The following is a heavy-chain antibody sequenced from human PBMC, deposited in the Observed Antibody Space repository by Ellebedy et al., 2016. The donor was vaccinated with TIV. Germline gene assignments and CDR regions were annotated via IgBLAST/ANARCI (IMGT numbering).Heavy chain of an antibody. CDR1: GYTFTTYT. D-gene: IGHD3-22*01. V-gene: IGHV1-3*01. Sequence: ASVKVSXXASGYTFTTYTMHWVRQAPGHSLEWMGWINAGNANTKYSKKFQGRVTITRDTSASTAYMELSSLRSEDTAVYYCARETHYYDSRSDYPWGSWGQGTLVTVSS. CDR2: INAGNANT. J-gene: IGHJ5*02. CDR3: ARETHYYDSRSDYPWGS.